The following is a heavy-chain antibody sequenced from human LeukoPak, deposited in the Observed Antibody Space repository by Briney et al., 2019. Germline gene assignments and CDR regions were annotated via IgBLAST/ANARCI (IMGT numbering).Heavy chain of an antibody. V-gene: IGHV1-8*03. J-gene: IGHJ3*02. CDR1: GYTFTSYD. Sequence: EASVKVSCKASGYTFTSYDINWVRQATGQGLEWMGWMNPNSGNTGYAQKLQGRVTITRNTSISTAYMELSSLRSEDTAVYYCARSHYDFWSGYRTGDGAFDIWGQGTMVTVSS. CDR3: ARSHYDFWSGYRTGDGAFDI. D-gene: IGHD3-3*01. CDR2: MNPNSGNT.